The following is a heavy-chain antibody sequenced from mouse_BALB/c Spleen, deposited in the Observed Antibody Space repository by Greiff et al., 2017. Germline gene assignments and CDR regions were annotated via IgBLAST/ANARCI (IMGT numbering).Heavy chain of an antibody. V-gene: IGHV1-69*01. CDR1: GYTFTDYW. D-gene: IGHD2-2*01. Sequence: VQLQQPGAELVMPGASVKMSCKASGYTFTDYWMHWVKQRPGQGLEWIGAIDTSDSYTSYNQKFKAKNTLTVDESSSTAYMQLSSLTSEDSAVYSCASNHCGYPYCYFDVWGEGTTVTVSS. J-gene: IGHJ1*01. CDR3: ASNHCGYPYCYFDV. CDR2: IDTSDSYT.